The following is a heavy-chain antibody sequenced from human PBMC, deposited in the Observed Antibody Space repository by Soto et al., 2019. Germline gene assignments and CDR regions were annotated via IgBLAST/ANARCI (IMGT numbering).Heavy chain of an antibody. CDR1: EGSCVGYG. CDR2: INHSGST. D-gene: IGHD3-10*01. V-gene: IGHV4-34*01. Sequence: VEEGSCVGYGWSWISQPPGKGLEWIGEINHSGSTNYNPSLKSRVTISVDTSKNQFSLKLSSVTAADTAVYYCARAVPTYYYGSGSYLFVYWGPGTLVTVSS. J-gene: IGHJ4*02. CDR3: ARAVPTYYYGSGSYLFVY.